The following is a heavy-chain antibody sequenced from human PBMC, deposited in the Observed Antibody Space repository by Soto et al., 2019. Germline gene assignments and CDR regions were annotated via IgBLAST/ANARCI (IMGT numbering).Heavy chain of an antibody. Sequence: GASVKVSCKASGYTFTNYYIHWVRQAPGQGLEWMGRINANNGNTNYAQKLQGRVTMTTDTSTSTAYMELRSLRSDDTAVYYCARNSGSSARYAFDIWGQGTMVTVSS. CDR3: ARNSGSSARYAFDI. CDR2: INANNGNT. V-gene: IGHV1-18*04. D-gene: IGHD1-26*01. J-gene: IGHJ3*02. CDR1: GYTFTNYY.